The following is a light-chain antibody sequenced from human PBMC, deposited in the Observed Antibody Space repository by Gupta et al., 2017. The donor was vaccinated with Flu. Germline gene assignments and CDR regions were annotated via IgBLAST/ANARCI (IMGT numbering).Light chain of an antibody. Sequence: QSALTQPPSASGSPGQSVTISCTGTSSDVGDNNHVAWYQQYPAKAPKLMMCETNKRPSGVPDRFSGPKSGNTASLTVSGLQAEDEADYYCSSYAGSYIYVVGTGTKVTVL. CDR1: SSDVGDNNH. V-gene: IGLV2-8*01. J-gene: IGLJ1*01. CDR3: SSYAGSYIYV. CDR2: ETN.